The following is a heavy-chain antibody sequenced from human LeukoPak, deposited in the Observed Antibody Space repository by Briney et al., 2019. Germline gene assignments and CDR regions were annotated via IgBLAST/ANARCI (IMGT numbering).Heavy chain of an antibody. CDR1: GFTFSSYG. D-gene: IGHD3-10*01. CDR2: IRYDGSNK. Sequence: GGSLRLSCAASGFTFSSYGMHWVRQAPGKGLEWVAYIRYDGSNKYYADSVKGRFTISRDNSKNTLYLQMNSLRAEDTAVYYCAKAHYPRFDYWGQGTLVTVPS. V-gene: IGHV3-30*02. J-gene: IGHJ4*02. CDR3: AKAHYPRFDY.